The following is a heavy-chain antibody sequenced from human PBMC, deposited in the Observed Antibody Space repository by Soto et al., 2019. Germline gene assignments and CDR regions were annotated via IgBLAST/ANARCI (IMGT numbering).Heavy chain of an antibody. J-gene: IGHJ4*02. Sequence: EVQLVESGGGLVKPGGSLRLSCAASGFTFSSYSMNWVRQAPGKGLEXVXXXSSSSSYIYYADSVKGRFTISRDNAKXXXXXXXXXXXXXXXXXXXXXXXXXXXXXXXXXXXXXGYWGQGTLVTVSS. CDR1: GFTFSSYS. CDR2: XSSSSSYI. V-gene: IGHV3-21*01. CDR3: XXXXXXXXXXXXXXXXXGY.